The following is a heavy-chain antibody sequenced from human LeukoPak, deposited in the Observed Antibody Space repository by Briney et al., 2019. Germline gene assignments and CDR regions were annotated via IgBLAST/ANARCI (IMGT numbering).Heavy chain of an antibody. Sequence: PSETLSLTCTVSGYSISSGYYWSWIRPPPGKGLEWIGEINQSGSTNYNPSLKRRVTISGDTSKNQFSLNLSSVTPADTAVYYCARRGETYYYDSSTSSTRYRNWYFDLWGRGTLVTVSS. D-gene: IGHD3-22*01. J-gene: IGHJ2*01. CDR3: ARRGETYYYDSSTSSTRYRNWYFDL. CDR1: GYSISSGYY. CDR2: INQSGST. V-gene: IGHV4-38-2*02.